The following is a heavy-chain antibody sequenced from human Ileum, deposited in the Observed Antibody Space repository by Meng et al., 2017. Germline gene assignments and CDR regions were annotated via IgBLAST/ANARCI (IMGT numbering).Heavy chain of an antibody. CDR1: GFTFSTYW. CDR2: IKQDGSEK. J-gene: IGHJ4*02. D-gene: IGHD2-15*01. V-gene: IGHV3-7*01. CDR3: AGWGEYCSGGSCYSKNY. Sequence: GESLKISCAASGFTFSTYWMNWVRQAPGKGLEWVANIKQDGSEKYYVDSVKGRFTISRDNAKNSLYLQMNSLRVEDTALYHCAGWGEYCSGGSCYSKNYWGQGTLVTVSS.